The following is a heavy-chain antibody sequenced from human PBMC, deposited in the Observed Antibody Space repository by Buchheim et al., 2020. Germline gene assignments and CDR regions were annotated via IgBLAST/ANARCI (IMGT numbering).Heavy chain of an antibody. CDR2: IYYSGST. J-gene: IGHJ4*02. V-gene: IGHV4-34*01. Sequence: QVQLQQWGAGLLKPSETLSLTCAVDGVSFSNYYWSWIRQHPGKGLEWIGYIYYSGSTYYNPSLKSRVTISVDTSKNQFSLKLSSVTAADTAVYYCARAPIVVVPAAIQAAAGTFDYWGREP. D-gene: IGHD2-2*01. CDR1: GVSFSNYY. CDR3: ARAPIVVVPAAIQAAAGTFDY.